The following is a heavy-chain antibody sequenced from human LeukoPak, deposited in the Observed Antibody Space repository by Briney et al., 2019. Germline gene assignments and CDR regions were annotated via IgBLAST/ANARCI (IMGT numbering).Heavy chain of an antibody. V-gene: IGHV3-48*02. CDR2: ISSSSSTI. CDR1: GXTFSSYS. Sequence: GGSLRLSCAASGXTFSSYSMNWVRQAPGKGLEWVSYISSSSSTIYYADSVKGRFTISRDNAKNSLYLQMNSLRDEDTAVYYCARGSAGRYCSGGSCYQREDYWGQGTLVTVSS. CDR3: ARGSAGRYCSGGSCYQREDY. D-gene: IGHD2-15*01. J-gene: IGHJ4*02.